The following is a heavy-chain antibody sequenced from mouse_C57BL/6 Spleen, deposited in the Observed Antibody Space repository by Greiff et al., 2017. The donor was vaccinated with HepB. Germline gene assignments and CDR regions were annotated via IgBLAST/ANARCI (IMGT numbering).Heavy chain of an antibody. J-gene: IGHJ1*03. V-gene: IGHV5-16*01. CDR3: ARDPYGSSYGYFDV. CDR2: INYDGSST. CDR1: GFTFSDYY. D-gene: IGHD1-1*01. Sequence: EVKVVESEGGLVQPGSSMKLSCTASGFTFSDYYMAWVRQVPEKGLEWVANINYDGSSTYYLDSLKSRFIISRDNAKNILYLQMSSLKSEDTATYYCARDPYGSSYGYFDVWGTGTTVTVSS.